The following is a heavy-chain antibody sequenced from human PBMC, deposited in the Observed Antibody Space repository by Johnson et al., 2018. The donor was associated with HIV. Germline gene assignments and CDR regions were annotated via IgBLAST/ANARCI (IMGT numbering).Heavy chain of an antibody. CDR1: GFTFSNYA. D-gene: IGHD6-19*01. J-gene: IGHJ3*02. V-gene: IGHV3-30*14. CDR2: ISYDGNNK. CDR3: ARGKKQWLDEDAFDI. Sequence: QVQLVESGGGVVQPGRSLRLSCAASGFTFSNYAMHWVRQAPGKGLEWVSVISYDGNNKYYADSLKGRFTISRENAKNSLYLQMNSLRAGDTAVYYCARGKKQWLDEDAFDIWGQGTMVTVSS.